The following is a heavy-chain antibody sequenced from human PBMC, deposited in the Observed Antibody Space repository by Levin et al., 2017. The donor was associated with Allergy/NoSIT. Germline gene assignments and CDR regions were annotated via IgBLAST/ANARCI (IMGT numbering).Heavy chain of an antibody. CDR1: GFTFRDYY. Sequence: LTCAASGFTFRDYYMSWIRQAPGKGLEWISSVEYNAEIIHYADSLKGRFTVSRDNAKNSLYLQMNRLRVEDTGIYYCATYISGLYYFDSWGQGTLVTVSS. CDR2: VEYNAEII. D-gene: IGHD6-19*01. V-gene: IGHV3-11*01. J-gene: IGHJ4*02. CDR3: ATYISGLYYFDS.